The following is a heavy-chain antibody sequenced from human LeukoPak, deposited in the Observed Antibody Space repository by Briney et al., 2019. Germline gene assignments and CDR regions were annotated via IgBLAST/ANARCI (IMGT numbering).Heavy chain of an antibody. V-gene: IGHV7-4-1*02. CDR1: GYTFTSYA. CDR2: INTNTGNP. D-gene: IGHD4-23*01. Sequence: ASVKVSCTASGYTFTSYAMNWVRQAPGQGLEWMGWINTNTGNPTYAQGFTGRFVFSLDTSVSTAYLQISSLKAEDTAVYYCAKQLTTVADHDAFDIWGQGTVVTVSS. J-gene: IGHJ3*02. CDR3: AKQLTTVADHDAFDI.